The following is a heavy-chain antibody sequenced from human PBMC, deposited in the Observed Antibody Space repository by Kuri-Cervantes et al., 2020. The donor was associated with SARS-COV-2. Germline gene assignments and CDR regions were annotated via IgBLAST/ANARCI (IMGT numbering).Heavy chain of an antibody. CDR2: ISYDGSNK. CDR1: GFTFSSYA. CDR3: AKGDDTMVRGLGLLGKYYYYGMDV. Sequence: LSLTCAASGFTFSSYAMHWVRQAPGKGLGWGAVISYDGSNKYYADSVKGRFTISRDNSKNPLYLQMNSLRAEDTAVYYCAKGDDTMVRGLGLLGKYYYYGMDVWGQGTTVTVSS. J-gene: IGHJ6*02. V-gene: IGHV3-30-3*01. D-gene: IGHD3-10*01.